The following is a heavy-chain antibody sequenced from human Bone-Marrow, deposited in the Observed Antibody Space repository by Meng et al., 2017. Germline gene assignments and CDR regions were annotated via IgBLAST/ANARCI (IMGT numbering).Heavy chain of an antibody. V-gene: IGHV4-34*01. CDR1: GGSFSGYY. CDR2: INHSGST. CDR3: ARAFYDSSGYYYYGMDV. D-gene: IGHD3-22*01. J-gene: IGHJ6*02. Sequence: ESLKISCAVYGGSFSGYYWSWIRQPPGKGLEWIGEINHSGSTNYNPSLKSRVTISVDTSKNQFSLKLSSVTAADTAVYYCARAFYDSSGYYYYGMDVWGQETTVTVSS.